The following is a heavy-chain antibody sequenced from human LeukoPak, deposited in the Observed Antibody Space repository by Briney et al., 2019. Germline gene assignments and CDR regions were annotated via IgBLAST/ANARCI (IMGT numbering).Heavy chain of an antibody. Sequence: SVKVSCKASGGTFSSYAISWVRQAPGQGLEWMGGIIPIFGTANYAQKFQGRVTITADESTSTAYMELGSLRSEDTAVYYCARGVPYYYYYGMDVWGQGTTVTVSS. CDR2: IIPIFGTA. CDR1: GGTFSSYA. V-gene: IGHV1-69*13. CDR3: ARGVPYYYYYGMDV. J-gene: IGHJ6*02.